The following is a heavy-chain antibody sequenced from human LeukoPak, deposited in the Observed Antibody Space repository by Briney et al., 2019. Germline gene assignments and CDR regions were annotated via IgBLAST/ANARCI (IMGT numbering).Heavy chain of an antibody. Sequence: GGSLRLSCAASGFTFSSYGMHWVRQAPGKGLEWVAFIRYDGSNKYYADSVKGRFTISRDNTKNMLYLQMNSLRAEDTAVYYCASSRAGSSWWFDYWGQGTLVTVSS. CDR2: IRYDGSNK. CDR1: GFTFSSYG. V-gene: IGHV3-30*02. D-gene: IGHD6-13*01. CDR3: ASSRAGSSWWFDY. J-gene: IGHJ4*02.